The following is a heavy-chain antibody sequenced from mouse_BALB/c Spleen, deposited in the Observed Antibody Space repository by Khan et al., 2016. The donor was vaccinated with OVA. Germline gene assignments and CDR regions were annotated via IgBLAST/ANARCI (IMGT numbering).Heavy chain of an antibody. Sequence: EVQLQQSGPGLVKPSQSLSLTCTVTGYSITSDYAWNWIRQFPGNKLEWMGYISYSGSTSYNPSLKSRISITRDTSKNQFFLQLNSVTTEDTATYYCARWGGYYYAMDDWGQGTSVTVSS. D-gene: IGHD2-2*01. CDR3: ARWGGYYYAMDD. V-gene: IGHV3-2*02. J-gene: IGHJ4*01. CDR2: ISYSGST. CDR1: GYSITSDYA.